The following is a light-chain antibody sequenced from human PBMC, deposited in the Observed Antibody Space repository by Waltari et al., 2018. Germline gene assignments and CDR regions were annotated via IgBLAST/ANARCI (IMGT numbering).Light chain of an antibody. V-gene: IGKV3-15*01. CDR3: QQYNNWPPIT. Sequence: TVMTQAPATLSVFPGERATLSCRASQYVSTNLAWYQQKPGQSPRLLIYSVSARATGVPARFGGSGSGTQFTLTINSVQSEDVALYYCQQYNNWPPITFGQGTRVQIK. CDR1: QYVSTN. CDR2: SVS. J-gene: IGKJ5*01.